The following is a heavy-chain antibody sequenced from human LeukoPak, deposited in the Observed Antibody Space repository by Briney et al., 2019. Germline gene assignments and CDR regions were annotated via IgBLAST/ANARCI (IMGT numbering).Heavy chain of an antibody. Sequence: SETLSLTCAVYGGSFSGYYWSWIRQPPGKGLEWIGEINHSGSTNYNPSPKSRVTISVDTSKNQFSLKLSSVTAADTAVYYCARTPRIMITFGGVIVQNAFDIWGQGTMVTVSS. CDR1: GGSFSGYY. J-gene: IGHJ3*02. D-gene: IGHD3-16*02. V-gene: IGHV4-34*01. CDR3: ARTPRIMITFGGVIVQNAFDI. CDR2: INHSGST.